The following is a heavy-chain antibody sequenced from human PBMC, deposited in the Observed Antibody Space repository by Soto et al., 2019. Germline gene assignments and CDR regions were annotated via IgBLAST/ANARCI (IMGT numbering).Heavy chain of an antibody. CDR3: ARYRREAVAGYTLDN. J-gene: IGHJ4*02. V-gene: IGHV4-61*05. CDR1: GFSISSSIYY. CDR2: VYNSGST. Sequence: SETLSLTCTFSGFSISSSIYYLGWIRQPPGKGLEWIGYVYNSGSTNYNPSLKSRVTISEDTSKSQFSLKVNSMTAADTAVYYCARYRREAVAGYTLDNWGQGILVTVSS. D-gene: IGHD6-13*01.